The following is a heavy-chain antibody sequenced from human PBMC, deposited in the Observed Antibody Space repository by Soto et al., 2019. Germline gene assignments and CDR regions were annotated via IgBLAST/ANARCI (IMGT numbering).Heavy chain of an antibody. J-gene: IGHJ3*02. CDR3: AREDSVVVPAAMLGAVDI. Sequence: SETLSLTCTVSGGSSSSGGYYWSWIRQDPGKGLEWIGYIYYSGSTYYNPSLKSRVTISVDTSKNQFSLKLSSVTAADTAVYYCAREDSVVVPAAMLGAVDIWVQGTRVT. V-gene: IGHV4-31*03. CDR2: IYYSGST. D-gene: IGHD2-2*01. CDR1: GGSSSSGGYY.